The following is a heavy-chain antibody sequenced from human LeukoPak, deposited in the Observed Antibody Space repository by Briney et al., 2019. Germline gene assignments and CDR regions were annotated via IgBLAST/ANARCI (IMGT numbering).Heavy chain of an antibody. CDR3: ARDGYSGSYYDY. D-gene: IGHD5-12*01. Sequence: GGSLRLSCAASGFTFNNFWMSWVRQAPGKGLEWVANIKQDGNEKYYVDSVKGRFTISRDNAKNSLFLQMNSLRAEDTAVYYCARDGYSGSYYDYWGQGTLVTVSS. V-gene: IGHV3-7*05. CDR1: GFTFNNFW. CDR2: IKQDGNEK. J-gene: IGHJ4*02.